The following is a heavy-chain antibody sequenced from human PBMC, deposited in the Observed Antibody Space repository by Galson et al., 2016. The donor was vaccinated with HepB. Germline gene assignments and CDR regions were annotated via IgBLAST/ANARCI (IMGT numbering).Heavy chain of an antibody. J-gene: IGHJ4*02. CDR2: IKSDGGDT. D-gene: IGHD3-22*01. CDR3: ARSTRGYHD. V-gene: IGHV3-74*01. Sequence: SLRLSCAASGFTFSSYWMHRVRQAPGKGLVWVSRIKSDGGDTIYADPVKGRFTISRDNTKKTLYLQMNSLRAEDTAVYYCARSTRGYHDWGQGTLVTVSS. CDR1: GFTFSSYW.